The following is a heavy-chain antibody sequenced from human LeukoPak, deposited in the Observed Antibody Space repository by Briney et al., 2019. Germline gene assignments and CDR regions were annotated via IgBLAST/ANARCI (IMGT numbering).Heavy chain of an antibody. V-gene: IGHV3-30*15. J-gene: IGHJ4*02. Sequence: GRFTISRDNSKNTLYLQMSSPRPEDTAVYYCARSLQITRNSFDYWGQGTLVTVSS. CDR3: ARSLQITRNSFDY. D-gene: IGHD3-16*01.